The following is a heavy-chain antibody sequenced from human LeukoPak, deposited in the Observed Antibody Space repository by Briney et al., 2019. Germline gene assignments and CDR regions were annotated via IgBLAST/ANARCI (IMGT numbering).Heavy chain of an antibody. D-gene: IGHD6-19*01. CDR1: GGSISSYY. J-gene: IGHJ4*02. CDR2: IYYSGST. Sequence: SETLSLTCTVSGGSISSYYWGWIRQPPGKGLEWIGSIYYSGSTYFNPSLKSRVTISVDTYKNQFSLSLSSVTAADTAVYYCASQYSSGRYRFDYWGQGTLVTVSS. V-gene: IGHV4-39*01. CDR3: ASQYSSGRYRFDY.